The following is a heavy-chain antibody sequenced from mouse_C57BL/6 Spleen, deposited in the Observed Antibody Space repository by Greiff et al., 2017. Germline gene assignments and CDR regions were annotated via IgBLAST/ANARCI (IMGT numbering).Heavy chain of an antibody. CDR3: ARKTGREDWYFDV. CDR2: IYPSESET. V-gene: IGHV1-61*01. D-gene: IGHD4-1*01. Sequence: VQLQQPGAELVRPGSSVKLSCKASGYTFTSYWMDWVKQRPGQGLEWIGNIYPSESETHYNQKFKDKATLTVDKSSSTAYMQLSSLTSEDSAVYYCARKTGREDWYFDVWGTGTTVTVSS. J-gene: IGHJ1*03. CDR1: GYTFTSYW.